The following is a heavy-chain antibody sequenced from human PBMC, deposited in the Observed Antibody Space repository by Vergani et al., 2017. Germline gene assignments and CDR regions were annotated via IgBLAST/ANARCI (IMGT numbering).Heavy chain of an antibody. J-gene: IGHJ4*02. V-gene: IGHV4-59*01. D-gene: IGHD2-15*01. CDR3: ARTGPKYCSGGSCYLDY. Sequence: QVQLQESGPGLVKPSETLSLTCTVSGGSISSYYWSWIRQPPGKGLEWIGYIYYSGSTNYNPSLKSRVTISVDTSKNQFSLKLSSVTAADTAVYYCARTGPKYCSGGSCYLDYWGQGTLVTVSS. CDR2: IYYSGST. CDR1: GGSISSYY.